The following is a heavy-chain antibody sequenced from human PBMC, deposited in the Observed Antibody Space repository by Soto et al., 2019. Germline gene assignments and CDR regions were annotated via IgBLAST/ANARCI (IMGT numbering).Heavy chain of an antibody. Sequence: QVQLVESGGGVVQPGRSLRLSCAASGFTFSSYAMHWVRQAPGKGLEWVAGISYDGSNKYYADSVKGRFTISRDNSKNTLYLQMNSLRAEDTAVYYCARDSSSWYLGGVFDYWGQGTLVTVSS. CDR3: ARDSSSWYLGGVFDY. D-gene: IGHD6-13*01. J-gene: IGHJ4*02. CDR1: GFTFSSYA. V-gene: IGHV3-30-3*01. CDR2: ISYDGSNK.